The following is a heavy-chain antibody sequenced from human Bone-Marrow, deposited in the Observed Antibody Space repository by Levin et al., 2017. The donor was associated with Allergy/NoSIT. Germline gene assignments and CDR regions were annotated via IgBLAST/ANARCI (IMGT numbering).Heavy chain of an antibody. CDR1: GDAFSTYD. CDR2: VNPNTGNT. V-gene: IGHV1-8*02. J-gene: IGHJ6*02. Sequence: ASVKVSCKSSGDAFSTYDITWVRQATGHGLEWMGWVNPNTGNTGYAQRFLGRVAMARDSAPNTVYMELSSLRSEDTDVYDCASGYGSYRVWGTSRDYYDGMGVWGQGTAVTVSS. CDR3: ASGYGSYRVWGTSRDYYDGMGV. D-gene: IGHD1-26*01.